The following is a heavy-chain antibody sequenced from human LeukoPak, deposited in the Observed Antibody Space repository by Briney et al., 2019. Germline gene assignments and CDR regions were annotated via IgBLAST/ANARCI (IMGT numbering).Heavy chain of an antibody. Sequence: PGGSLRLSCAASGFTFSSYAMSWVRQAPGKGLEWVSSISSSSSYIYYADSVKGRFTISRDNAKNSLYLQMNSLRAEDTAVYYCARDLWQYSYGSRYWGQGTLVTVSS. CDR3: ARDLWQYSYGSRY. V-gene: IGHV3-21*01. CDR2: ISSSSSYI. J-gene: IGHJ4*02. D-gene: IGHD5-18*01. CDR1: GFTFSSYA.